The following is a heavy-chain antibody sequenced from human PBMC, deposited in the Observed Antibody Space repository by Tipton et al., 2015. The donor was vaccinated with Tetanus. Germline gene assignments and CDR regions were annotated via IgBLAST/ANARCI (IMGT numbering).Heavy chain of an antibody. CDR3: ARDTVRQQVGGAQWYYLGMDV. J-gene: IGHJ6*02. Sequence: GLVKPSQTLSLTCSVSGASISSGGYFWNWIRHHPGKGLEWIGYVYYSGSTYYNPSLKSRVTISVDTSSNQFFLKLTSVTAADTAVYYCARDTVRQQVGGAQWYYLGMDVWGQGTTVTVSS. D-gene: IGHD6-13*01. V-gene: IGHV4-31*02. CDR2: VYYSGST. CDR1: GASISSGGYF.